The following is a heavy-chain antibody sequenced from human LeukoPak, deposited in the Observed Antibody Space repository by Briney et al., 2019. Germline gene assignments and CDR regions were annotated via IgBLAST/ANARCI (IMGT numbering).Heavy chain of an antibody. D-gene: IGHD6-6*01. V-gene: IGHV4-39*01. CDR2: IYYSGST. Sequence: SETLSLTCTVSGGSISSSSYYWGWIRQPPGKGLEWIGSIYYSGSTYYNPSLKSRVTISVDTSKNQFSLKLSSVTAADTAVYYCARHFEYSSSDLDYWGQGTLVTVSS. CDR1: GGSISSSSYY. J-gene: IGHJ4*02. CDR3: ARHFEYSSSDLDY.